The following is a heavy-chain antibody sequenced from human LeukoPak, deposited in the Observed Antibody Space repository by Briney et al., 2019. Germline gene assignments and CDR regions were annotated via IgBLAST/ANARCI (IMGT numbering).Heavy chain of an antibody. CDR2: TRYDGSNK. CDR1: GFTFSSYG. CDR3: ARAPQHIVVVAFDI. Sequence: PGGSLRLSCAASGFTFSSYGMYWVRQAPGKGLEWVAFTRYDGSNKYYADSVKGRFTISRDNSKNTLYLKMNSLRAEDTAVYYCARAPQHIVVVAFDIWGQGTMVTVSS. J-gene: IGHJ3*02. V-gene: IGHV3-30*02. D-gene: IGHD2-21*01.